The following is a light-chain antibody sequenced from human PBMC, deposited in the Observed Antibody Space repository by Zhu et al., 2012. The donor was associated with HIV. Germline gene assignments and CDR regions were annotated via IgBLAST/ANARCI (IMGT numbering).Light chain of an antibody. CDR1: QSVGSK. CDR3: QQYSDWPPWT. CDR2: DAS. V-gene: IGKV3-15*01. J-gene: IGKJ1*01. Sequence: EVVLTQSQDTLPMPPGGRATLSCRASQSVGSKLAWYQQRRGQAPRLLIYDASTRATGIPTRFSGSGSGTEFTLTISNMQSEDFAVYYCQQYSDWPPWTFGLGTKVEIK.